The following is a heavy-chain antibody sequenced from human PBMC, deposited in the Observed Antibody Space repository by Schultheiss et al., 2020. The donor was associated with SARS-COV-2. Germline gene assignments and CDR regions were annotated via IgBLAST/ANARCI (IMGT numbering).Heavy chain of an antibody. J-gene: IGHJ6*02. CDR2: ISGSGGST. CDR3: AKGVAHYYYYGMDV. D-gene: IGHD5/OR15-5a*01. CDR1: GFTFSSYA. V-gene: IGHV3-23*01. Sequence: GGSLRLSCAASGFTFSSYAMSWVRQAPGKGLEWVSAISGSGGSTYYADSVKGRFTISRDNSKNTLYLQMNSLRAEDTAVYYCAKGVAHYYYYGMDVWGQGTTVTVSS.